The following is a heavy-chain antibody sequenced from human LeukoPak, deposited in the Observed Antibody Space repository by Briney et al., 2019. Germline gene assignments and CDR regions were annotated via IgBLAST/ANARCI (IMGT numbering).Heavy chain of an antibody. D-gene: IGHD3-3*01. Sequence: GVSLRLSCAACGFTFSRYSMNCVRQAPGKGLEWVSYISSSSSTIYYTDSVKGRLTISRHNAKHSLYLQMNRLRAEDTAVYYCARLRFLEWSYMDVWGKGTTVTVSS. CDR3: ARLRFLEWSYMDV. CDR2: ISSSSSTI. CDR1: GFTFSRYS. J-gene: IGHJ6*03. V-gene: IGHV3-48*01.